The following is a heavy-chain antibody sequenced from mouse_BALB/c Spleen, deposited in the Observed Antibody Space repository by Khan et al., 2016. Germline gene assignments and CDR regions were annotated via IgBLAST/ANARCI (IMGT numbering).Heavy chain of an antibody. CDR3: ARRLRCYFDV. V-gene: IGHV9-2-1*01. Sequence: QIQLVQSGPELKKPGETVKISCKASGYTFTDYSMHWVKQAPGKGLKWMGWRNTETGEPTYADDFRGRFAFSLETSASTAYLQINNLKNEDTATYLCARRLRCYFDVWGAGTTVTVSS. J-gene: IGHJ1*01. D-gene: IGHD2-2*01. CDR1: GYTFTDYS. CDR2: RNTETGEP.